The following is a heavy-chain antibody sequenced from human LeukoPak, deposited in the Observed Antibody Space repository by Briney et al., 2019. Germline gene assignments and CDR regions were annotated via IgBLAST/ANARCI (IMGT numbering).Heavy chain of an antibody. CDR1: GFSLSTSAMC. CDR3: ARIVSYGSGRPPYYFDY. CDR2: IFSNDEK. Sequence: ESGPTLVNPTQTLTLTCTFSGFSLSTSAMCVSWIRQPPGKALEWLAHIFSNDEKSYSTSLKSRLTISKDTSKSQVVLTMTNMDPVDTATYYCARIVSYGSGRPPYYFDYWGQGTLVTVSS. D-gene: IGHD3-10*01. J-gene: IGHJ4*02. V-gene: IGHV2-26*02.